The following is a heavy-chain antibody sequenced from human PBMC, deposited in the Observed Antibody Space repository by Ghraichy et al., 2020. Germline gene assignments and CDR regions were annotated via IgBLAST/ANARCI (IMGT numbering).Heavy chain of an antibody. Sequence: GGSLRLSCAASGFTVSSNYMSWVRQAPGKGLEWVSVIYSGGSTYYADSVKGRFTISRDNSKNTLCLQMNSLRAEDTAVYYCARDPSAGWGVPHWGQGTLVTVSS. V-gene: IGHV3-66*02. CDR3: ARDPSAGWGVPH. J-gene: IGHJ1*01. CDR1: GFTVSSNY. CDR2: IYSGGST. D-gene: IGHD3-16*01.